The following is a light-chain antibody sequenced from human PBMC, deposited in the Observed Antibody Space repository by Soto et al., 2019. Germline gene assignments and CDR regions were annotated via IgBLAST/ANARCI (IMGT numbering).Light chain of an antibody. V-gene: IGKV3-20*01. CDR2: GAS. CDR1: QSVSSSY. Sequence: EIVLTQSPGTLSLSPGERATLSCRASQSVSSSYLAWYQQKPGQAPRLLIYGASSRATGIPDRFSGSGYGTEFTLTISRLEPEDFAVYYCQQYGSSPPITFGQGTRLEIK. CDR3: QQYGSSPPIT. J-gene: IGKJ5*01.